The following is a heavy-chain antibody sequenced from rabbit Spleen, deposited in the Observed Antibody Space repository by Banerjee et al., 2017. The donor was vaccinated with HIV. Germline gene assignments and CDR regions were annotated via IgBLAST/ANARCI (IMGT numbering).Heavy chain of an antibody. CDR3: ARDAGTSFSTYGMDL. D-gene: IGHD8-1*01. V-gene: IGHV1S40*01. CDR1: GFSFTSGYD. CDR2: IWTGSTSIT. Sequence: QSLEESGGGLVQPGASLTLTCTASGFSFTSGYDMCWVRQATGKGLEWIGTIWTGSTSITWYANWALGRFTISKTSSTTVTLQMTSLTAADTATYFCARDAGTSFSTYGMDLWGPGTLVTVS. J-gene: IGHJ6*01.